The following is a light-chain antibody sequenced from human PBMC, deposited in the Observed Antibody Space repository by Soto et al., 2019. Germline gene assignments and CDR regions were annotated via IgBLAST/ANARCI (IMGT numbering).Light chain of an antibody. J-gene: IGKJ1*01. CDR1: QSISSW. CDR3: QHYNSYPRT. CDR2: KAS. V-gene: IGKV1-5*03. Sequence: DIQMTQSPFTLSASVGDRVTITCRASQSISSWLAWYQQKPGKAPKLLIYKASSLESGVPSRFSGSGSGTEFTLTISSLQPDDFATYYCQHYNSYPRTFGQGTKVEIK.